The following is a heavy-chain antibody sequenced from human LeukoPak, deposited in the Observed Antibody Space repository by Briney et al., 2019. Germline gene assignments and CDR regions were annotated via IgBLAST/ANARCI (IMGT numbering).Heavy chain of an antibody. Sequence: GSLRLSCAASGFTFSSNGMSWVSQAPGRGLEWVSVISGSGGSPDYTDSVRGRFTISRDNSKNTLYLQMNSLRAEDTAVYYCAKGGKTIMCPTSCYDYWGQGTLVTVSS. V-gene: IGHV3-23*01. J-gene: IGHJ4*02. D-gene: IGHD2-2*01. CDR2: ISGSGGSP. CDR3: AKGGKTIMCPTSCYDY. CDR1: GFTFSSNG.